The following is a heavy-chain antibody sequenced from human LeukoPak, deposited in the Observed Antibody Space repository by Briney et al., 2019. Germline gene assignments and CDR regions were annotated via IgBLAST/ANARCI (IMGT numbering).Heavy chain of an antibody. CDR3: ARDHCVSSGCYEDYYYGMDV. V-gene: IGHV1-2*02. D-gene: IGHD6-25*01. CDR1: VSTFTVYY. Sequence: ASVTVSCKSSVSTFTVYYMQWVRQAPGPGLEWMGWINPNSGGTNYAQKFQGRVTMTRGKSISTAYMELSRLRSDDTAVYFCARDHCVSSGCYEDYYYGMDVWGRGTTVTVSS. J-gene: IGHJ6*02. CDR2: INPNSGGT.